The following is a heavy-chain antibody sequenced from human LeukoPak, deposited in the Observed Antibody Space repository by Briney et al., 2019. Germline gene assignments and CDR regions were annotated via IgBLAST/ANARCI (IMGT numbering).Heavy chain of an antibody. Sequence: GASVKVSCKAFGYTFTSYYMHWVRQAPGQGLEWMGGIIPIFGTANYAQKFQGRVTITADESTSTAYMELSSLRSEDTAVYYCARTSYDYVWGSYRLFDYWGQGTLVTVSS. J-gene: IGHJ4*02. CDR3: ARTSYDYVWGSYRLFDY. D-gene: IGHD3-16*02. CDR1: GYTFTSYY. V-gene: IGHV1-69*13. CDR2: IIPIFGTA.